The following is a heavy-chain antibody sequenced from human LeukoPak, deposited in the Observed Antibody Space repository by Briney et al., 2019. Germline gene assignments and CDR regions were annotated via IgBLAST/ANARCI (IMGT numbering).Heavy chain of an antibody. CDR2: IYSGGDT. Sequence: GGSLRLSCAASGFTVSSNYMNWVRQAPGKGLEWVSIIYSGGDTYYADSVKGRFTISRDNSKNTLYLQMNSLRAEDTAVYYYTRGPGSTWYSDYWGQGTLVTVSS. D-gene: IGHD6-13*01. V-gene: IGHV3-66*02. CDR1: GFTVSSNY. J-gene: IGHJ4*02. CDR3: TRGPGSTWYSDY.